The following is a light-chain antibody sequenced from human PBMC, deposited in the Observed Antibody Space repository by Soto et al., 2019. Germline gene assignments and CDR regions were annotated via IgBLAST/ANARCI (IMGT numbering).Light chain of an antibody. CDR1: SSNIGSNT. J-gene: IGLJ2*01. Sequence: QPVLTQPPSASETPGQRVIISCSGGSSNIGSNTVNWYQQVPGTAPKLLISNNNQRPSGVPDRFSGSKSGTSASLAISGLQSEDEADYYCVAWDGDLNAVVFGGGTKVTVL. V-gene: IGLV1-44*01. CDR3: VAWDGDLNAVV. CDR2: NNN.